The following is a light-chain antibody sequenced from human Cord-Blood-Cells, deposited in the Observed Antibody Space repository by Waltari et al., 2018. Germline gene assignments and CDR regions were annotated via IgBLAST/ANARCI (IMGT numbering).Light chain of an antibody. CDR1: SSAVGCYNS. V-gene: IGLV2-14*01. CDR3: SSYTSSSTYV. J-gene: IGLJ1*01. CDR2: EVS. Sequence: QSALTQPASVSGSPGQSITLSCTGTSSAVGCYNSVSWYQQHPGKAPKLMIYEVSNRPSGVSNRFSGSKSGNTASLTISGLQAEDEADYYCSSYTSSSTYVFGTGTKVTVL.